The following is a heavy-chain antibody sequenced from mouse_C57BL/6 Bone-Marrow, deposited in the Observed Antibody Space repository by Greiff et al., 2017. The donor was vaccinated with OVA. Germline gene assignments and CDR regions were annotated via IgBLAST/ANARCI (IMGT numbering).Heavy chain of an antibody. J-gene: IGHJ2*01. CDR2: IYPRSGNT. V-gene: IGHV1-81*01. D-gene: IGHD2-10*01. Sequence: VQLQQSGAELARPGASVKLSCKASGYTFTSYGISWVKQRTGQGLEWIGEIYPRSGNTYYNEKFKGKATLTADKSSSTACIELRSLTSEDSAVYFCARWRASYILYYLDDWGQGTTLTVSS. CDR1: GYTFTSYG. CDR3: ARWRASYILYYLDD.